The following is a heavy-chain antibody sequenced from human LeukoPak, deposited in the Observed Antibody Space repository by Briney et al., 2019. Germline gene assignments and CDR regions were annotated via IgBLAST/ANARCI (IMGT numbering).Heavy chain of an antibody. CDR3: ARDIVVVPAAIDYFDY. CDR2: IKQDGSEK. V-gene: IGHV3-7*01. Sequence: GGSLRLSCAASGFTFSSYWMSWVRQAPGKVLEWVANIKQDGSEKYYVDSVKGRFTIPRDNAKNSLYLQMNSLRAEDTAVYYCARDIVVVPAAIDYFDYWGQGTLVTVSS. D-gene: IGHD2-2*01. CDR1: GFTFSSYW. J-gene: IGHJ4*02.